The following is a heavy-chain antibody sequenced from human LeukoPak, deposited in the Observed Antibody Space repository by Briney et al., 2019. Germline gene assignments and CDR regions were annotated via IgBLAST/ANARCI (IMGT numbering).Heavy chain of an antibody. CDR2: IIPIFGTA. CDR1: GGTFSSYA. D-gene: IGHD1-26*01. J-gene: IGHJ4*02. CDR3: ARTDSGSYYSHFDY. V-gene: IGHV1-69*05. Sequence: SVKVSCKASGGTFSSYAISWVRQAPGRGLEWMGGIIPIFGTANYAQKFQGRVTITTDESTSTAYMELSSLRSEDTAVYYCARTDSGSYYSHFDYWGQGTLVTVSS.